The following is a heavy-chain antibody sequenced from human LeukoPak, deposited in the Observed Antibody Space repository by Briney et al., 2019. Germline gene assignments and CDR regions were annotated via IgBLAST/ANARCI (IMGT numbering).Heavy chain of an antibody. J-gene: IGHJ5*02. CDR3: ARKEGHQLSRGWFDP. V-gene: IGHV4-34*01. D-gene: IGHD6-13*01. Sequence: PSESLSLTCAVYGGSFSGYYWSWIRQPPGKGLEWIGEINHGGSTNYNPSLKTRVTISVDTSKNQFSLNLSSVCAADTAVYYCARKEGHQLSRGWFDPCGQGTLVTVSS. CDR2: INHGGST. CDR1: GGSFSGYY.